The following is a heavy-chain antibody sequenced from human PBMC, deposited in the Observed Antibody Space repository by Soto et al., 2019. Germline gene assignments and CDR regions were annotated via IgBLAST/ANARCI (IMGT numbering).Heavy chain of an antibody. CDR1: GFTFSSYA. V-gene: IGHV3-23*01. D-gene: IGHD6-13*01. Sequence: GESLKISCAASGFTFSSYAMSWVRQAPGKGLEWVSAISGSGGSTYYADSVKGRFTISRDNSKNTLYLQMNSLRAEDTAVYYCAKEPRFHIAAAGMVFSIDYWGQGTLVTVSS. CDR2: ISGSGGST. CDR3: AKEPRFHIAAAGMVFSIDY. J-gene: IGHJ4*02.